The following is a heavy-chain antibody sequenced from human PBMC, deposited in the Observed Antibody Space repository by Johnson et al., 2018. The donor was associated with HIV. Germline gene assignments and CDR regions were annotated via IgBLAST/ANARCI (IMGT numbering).Heavy chain of an antibody. D-gene: IGHD3-22*01. CDR1: GFTFGDYG. J-gene: IGHJ3*02. CDR2: INWNGGST. Sequence: VQLVESGGSMVRPGGSLRLSCVASGFTFGDYGMSWVRQAPGKGLEWVSGINWNGGSTDYADSVKGRFTISRDNANNSLDLQMNSLRAEDTALYYCAKYYYDSSGRYMTYAFDMWGQGTMVIVSS. V-gene: IGHV3-20*04. CDR3: AKYYYDSSGRYMTYAFDM.